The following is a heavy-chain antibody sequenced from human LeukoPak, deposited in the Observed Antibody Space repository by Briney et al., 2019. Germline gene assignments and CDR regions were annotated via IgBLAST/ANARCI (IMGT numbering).Heavy chain of an antibody. CDR3: ARQDYSQSSGYYYVY. CDR2: IYGGGNT. V-gene: IGHV3-66*04. CDR1: GFTVSSTY. Sequence: GGSLRLSCAASGFTVSSTYMNWVRQAPGKGLEWVSIIYGGGNTYYADSMKGRFTISRDISKNTLYLQMNSLRAEDTAVYYCARQDYSQSSGYYYVYWGQGTLATVSS. J-gene: IGHJ4*02. D-gene: IGHD3-22*01.